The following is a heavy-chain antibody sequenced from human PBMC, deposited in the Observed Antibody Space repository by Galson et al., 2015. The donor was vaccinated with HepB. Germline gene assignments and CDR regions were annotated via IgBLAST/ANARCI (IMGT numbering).Heavy chain of an antibody. CDR2: INPNSGGT. V-gene: IGHV1-2*06. Sequence: SVKVSCTASGYTFTGYYMHWVRQAPGQGLEWVGRINPNSGGTNYAQTVQGRITMTRDTSNSTAYMELSRLRSDDTAVYYCARGEVPAARVDYWGQGTLVTVSS. J-gene: IGHJ4*02. CDR1: GYTFTGYY. D-gene: IGHD2-2*01. CDR3: ARGEVPAARVDY.